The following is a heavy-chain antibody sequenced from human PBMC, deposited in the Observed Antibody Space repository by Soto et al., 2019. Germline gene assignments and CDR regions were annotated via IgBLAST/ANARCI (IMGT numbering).Heavy chain of an antibody. CDR3: ARVPAAGFYYYGMDV. J-gene: IGHJ6*02. D-gene: IGHD6-13*01. Sequence: SETLSLTCTVSGGSISSYYWSWIRQPPGKGLEWIGYIYYSGSTNYNPSLKSRVTISVDTSKNQFSLKLSSVTAADTAVYYCARVPAAGFYYYGMDVWGQGTTVTVSS. CDR1: GGSISSYY. V-gene: IGHV4-59*01. CDR2: IYYSGST.